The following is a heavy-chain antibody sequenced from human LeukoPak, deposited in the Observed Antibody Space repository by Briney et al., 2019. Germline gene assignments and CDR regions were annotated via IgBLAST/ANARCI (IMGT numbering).Heavy chain of an antibody. V-gene: IGHV5-51*01. CDR3: ARPLSSRYYYGLDY. D-gene: IGHD3-10*01. J-gene: IGHJ4*02. CDR1: GYTFTSHW. CDR2: IYPGDSDT. Sequence: GESVKISCKVSGYTFTSHWIAWIRQMPGRGLEWMGIIYPGDSDTRYSPSFQGQVTISADKSISTVYLQWSGLKASDTAMYYCARPLSSRYYYGLDYWGQGTLVTVSS.